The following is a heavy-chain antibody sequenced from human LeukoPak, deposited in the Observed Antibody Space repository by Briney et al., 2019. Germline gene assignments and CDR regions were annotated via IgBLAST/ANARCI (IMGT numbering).Heavy chain of an antibody. CDR1: GYTFTSYG. V-gene: IGHV1-18*01. CDR3: ARGRGYYDILTGYYRPQNFDY. J-gene: IGHJ4*02. D-gene: IGHD3-9*01. Sequence: ASVKVSCKASGYTFTSYGISWVRRAPGQGLEWMGWISAYNGNTNYAQKLQGRVTMTTDTSASTAYMELRSLRSDDTAVYYCARGRGYYDILTGYYRPQNFDYWGQGTLVTVSS. CDR2: ISAYNGNT.